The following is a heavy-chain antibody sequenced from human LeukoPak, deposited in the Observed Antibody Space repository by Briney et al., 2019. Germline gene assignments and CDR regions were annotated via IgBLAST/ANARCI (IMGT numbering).Heavy chain of an antibody. CDR2: ISYDGSNK. D-gene: IGHD3-10*01. Sequence: GRSLRLSCAASGLTFSTYGIHWVRQAPGKGLEWVAVISYDGSNKYYADSVKGRFTISRDNSKNTLYLQMNSLRAEDTAIYYCAKRPIFGELLYYFDYWGQGTLVTVSS. CDR1: GLTFSTYG. J-gene: IGHJ4*02. V-gene: IGHV3-30*18. CDR3: AKRPIFGELLYYFDY.